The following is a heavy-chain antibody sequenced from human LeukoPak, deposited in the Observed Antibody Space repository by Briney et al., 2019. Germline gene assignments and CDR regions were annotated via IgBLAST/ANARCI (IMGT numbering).Heavy chain of an antibody. D-gene: IGHD3-22*01. J-gene: IGHJ4*02. CDR1: GGSISSSSYY. CDR3: ARTGDSSGYYRNAIDY. V-gene: IGHV4-39*07. CDR2: IYYRGST. Sequence: SETLSLTCTVSGGSISSSSYYWGWLRQPPGKGLEWVGSIYYRGSTYYNPSLRSRITLSLDTSKSQFSLSLSSVTAADTAVYYCARTGDSSGYYRNAIDYWGQGTLVTVSS.